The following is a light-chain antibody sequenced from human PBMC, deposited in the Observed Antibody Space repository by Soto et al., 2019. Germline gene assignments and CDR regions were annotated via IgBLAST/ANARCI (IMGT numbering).Light chain of an antibody. CDR2: GNS. Sequence: QSVLTQPPSVSGAPGQRVTISCTGSSSNIGARYDVHWFQQLPGTAPKLFIYGNSNRPSGVPDRFSGSRSGTSASLAITGLQAEDEADYYCQSYDSSLSGVVFGGGTKLTVL. CDR3: QSYDSSLSGVV. V-gene: IGLV1-40*01. CDR1: SSNIGARYD. J-gene: IGLJ2*01.